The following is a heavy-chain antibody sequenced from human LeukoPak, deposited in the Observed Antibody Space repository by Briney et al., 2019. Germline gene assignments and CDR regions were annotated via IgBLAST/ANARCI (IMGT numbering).Heavy chain of an antibody. D-gene: IGHD5-18*01. CDR3: LKDQVYNYGSYFDY. V-gene: IGHV3-30*18. CDR1: GFNFITYG. J-gene: IGHJ4*02. CDR2: ISKDGNRQ. Sequence: GGSLRLSCEASGFNFITYGMYWVRQAPGKGLEWVTFISKDGNRQFYADSVKGRFTISRDNSKNTVYLQMNSLRAEDSALYYCLKDQVYNYGSYFDYWGQGTLVAVSS.